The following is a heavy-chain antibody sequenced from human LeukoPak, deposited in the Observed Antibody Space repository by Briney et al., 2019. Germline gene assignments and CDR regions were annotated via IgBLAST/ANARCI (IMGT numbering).Heavy chain of an antibody. CDR3: ARDVAVAGTYYGMDV. CDR1: GGSISSYY. D-gene: IGHD6-19*01. Sequence: SETLSLTCTVSGGSISSYYWSWIRQPPGKGLEWIGYIYYSGSTNYNPSLKSRVTFSIDTSKNQFSLKLTSVTAADTAVYYCARDVAVAGTYYGMDVWGQGTTVTVSS. CDR2: IYYSGST. V-gene: IGHV4-59*01. J-gene: IGHJ6*02.